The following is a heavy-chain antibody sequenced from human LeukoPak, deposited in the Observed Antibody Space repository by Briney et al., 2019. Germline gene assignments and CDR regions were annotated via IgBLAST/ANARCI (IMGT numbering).Heavy chain of an antibody. CDR1: GFTFSYYG. Sequence: GGSLRLSCAASGFTFSYYGMSWVRQAPGKGLEWVSGINWNGGSTGYADSVKGRFTISRDNAKNSLYLQMYSLRAEDTALYYCARHLMSSYGSETLFDYWGQGTLVTVSS. J-gene: IGHJ4*02. D-gene: IGHD3-10*01. CDR3: ARHLMSSYGSETLFDY. V-gene: IGHV3-20*04. CDR2: INWNGGST.